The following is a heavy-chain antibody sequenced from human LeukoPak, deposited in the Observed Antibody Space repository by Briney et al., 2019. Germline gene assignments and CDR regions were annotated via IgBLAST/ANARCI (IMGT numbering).Heavy chain of an antibody. CDR3: ARSLSSGWYGGYYFDY. CDR1: GYTFTSYT. V-gene: IGHV1-46*01. J-gene: IGHJ4*02. D-gene: IGHD6-19*01. Sequence: ASVKVSCKASGYTFTSYTMNWVRQAPGQGLEWMGIINPSGGSTSYAQKFQGRVTMTRDMSTSTVYMELSSLRSEDTAVYYCARSLSSGWYGGYYFDYWGQGTLVTVSS. CDR2: INPSGGST.